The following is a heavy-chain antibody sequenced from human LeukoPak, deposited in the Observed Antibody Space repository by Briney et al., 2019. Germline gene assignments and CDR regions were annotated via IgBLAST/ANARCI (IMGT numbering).Heavy chain of an antibody. V-gene: IGHV3-74*01. CDR1: GFSFSSYW. J-gene: IGHJ5*02. CDR2: VNNDGREK. Sequence: HPGGSLRLSCTASGFSFSSYWMHWVRQAPGKGLVWVSYVNNDGREKAHADSVKGRFTISRDKARNTVFLQMNSLRADDPAVYYCARGTGGLDPWGQGTLVIVSS. D-gene: IGHD3/OR15-3a*01. CDR3: ARGTGGLDP.